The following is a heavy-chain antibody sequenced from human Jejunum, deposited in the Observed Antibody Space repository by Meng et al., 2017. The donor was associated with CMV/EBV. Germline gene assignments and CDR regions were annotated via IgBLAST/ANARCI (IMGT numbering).Heavy chain of an antibody. V-gene: IGHV1-2*02. Sequence: YTFFSYVMHWVPQAPGQGLEWLGYVNPNSGDTAYSQKFQGRVSMTRDTSMTTAYMELRSLRSDDTAVYYCARDSFGGGQYYGVDVWGQGTTVTVSS. D-gene: IGHD3-10*01. CDR3: ARDSFGGGQYYGVDV. J-gene: IGHJ6*02. CDR1: YTFFSYV. CDR2: VNPNSGDT.